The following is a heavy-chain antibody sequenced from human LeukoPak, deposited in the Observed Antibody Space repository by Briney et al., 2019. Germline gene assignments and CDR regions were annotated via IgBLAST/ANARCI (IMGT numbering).Heavy chain of an antibody. Sequence: NPSETLSLTCTVSGGSINSYYWNWIRQPPGKGLEWIGYIYYSGSTNYNPSLQSRVTISVDTSQNQFSLRLSSVTAADTAVYYCARHSSSSWPQYAFDIWGQGTMVTVSS. CDR2: IYYSGST. CDR1: GGSINSYY. D-gene: IGHD6-13*01. V-gene: IGHV4-59*08. J-gene: IGHJ3*02. CDR3: ARHSSSSWPQYAFDI.